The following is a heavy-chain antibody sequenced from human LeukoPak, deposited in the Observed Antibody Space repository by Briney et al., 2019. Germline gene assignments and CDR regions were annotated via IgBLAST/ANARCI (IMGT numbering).Heavy chain of an antibody. D-gene: IGHD2-21*01. Sequence: PGGSLRLSCATSGFTFSSYTMNWVRQSPGKGLEWISYIDSSSNTIYYADSVKGRFTISRDNAKNSLYLQMNSLRVEDTAVYYCARSLQGDHFDIWGQGTMVTVSS. CDR2: IDSSSNTI. CDR3: ARSLQGDHFDI. J-gene: IGHJ3*02. V-gene: IGHV3-48*04. CDR1: GFTFSSYT.